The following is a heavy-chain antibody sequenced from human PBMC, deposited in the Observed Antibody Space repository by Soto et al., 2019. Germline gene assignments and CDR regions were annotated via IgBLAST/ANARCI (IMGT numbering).Heavy chain of an antibody. CDR3: ARAVVLTFTRFYDMDV. Sequence: QVQLVQSGAEVKTPGSSVKVSCKASGGTFSSYSINWVRQAPGQGLEWMGRLIPMFGTTDYAQRFQGRVTFTADESTSTASMEMTNLTSEYTAVYYCARAVVLTFTRFYDMDVWGQGTTVTVSS. D-gene: IGHD3-9*01. CDR2: LIPMFGTT. CDR1: GGTFSSYS. V-gene: IGHV1-69*18. J-gene: IGHJ6*02.